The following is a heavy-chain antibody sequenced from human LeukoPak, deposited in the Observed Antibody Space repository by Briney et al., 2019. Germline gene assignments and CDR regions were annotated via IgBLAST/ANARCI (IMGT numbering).Heavy chain of an antibody. V-gene: IGHV4-31*03. D-gene: IGHD1-26*01. Sequence: SSETLSLTCTVSGGSISSGGYYWSWIRQHPGKGLEWIGYIYYSGSTYYNPSLKSRVTISVDTSKNQFSLKLSSVTAADTAVYYCASLNVGAIPFDYWGQGTLVTVSS. CDR3: ASLNVGAIPFDY. J-gene: IGHJ4*02. CDR2: IYYSGST. CDR1: GGSISSGGYY.